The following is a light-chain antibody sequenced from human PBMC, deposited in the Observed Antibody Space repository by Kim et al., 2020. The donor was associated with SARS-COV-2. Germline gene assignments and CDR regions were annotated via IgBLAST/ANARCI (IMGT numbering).Light chain of an antibody. Sequence: GQSIPISCTGTSSEVGGYNSVSWYQQHPGKAPKLMIYDSSGRASGVSNRFSGSQSGNTASLTISGLRAEDEADYYCSSHTTSSTYVFGSGTKVTVL. CDR3: SSHTTSSTYV. CDR2: DSS. V-gene: IGLV2-14*03. J-gene: IGLJ1*01. CDR1: SSEVGGYNS.